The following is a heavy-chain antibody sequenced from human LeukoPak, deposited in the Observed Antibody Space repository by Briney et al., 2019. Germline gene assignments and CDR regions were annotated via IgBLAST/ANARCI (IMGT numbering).Heavy chain of an antibody. D-gene: IGHD2/OR15-2a*01. CDR1: GGSISSGDYY. Sequence: SETLSLTCTVSGGSISSGDYYWSWIRQPPGKGLEWIGYIYYSGSTYYNPSLKSRATISVDTSHNQFSLKLSSVTAADTAVYFCARTTEILSALNYWGQGTLVTVSS. V-gene: IGHV4-30-4*01. J-gene: IGHJ4*02. CDR3: ARTTEILSALNY. CDR2: IYYSGST.